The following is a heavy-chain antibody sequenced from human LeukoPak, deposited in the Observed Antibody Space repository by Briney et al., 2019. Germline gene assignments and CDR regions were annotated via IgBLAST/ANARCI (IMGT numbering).Heavy chain of an antibody. CDR1: GFTFSSYW. CDR3: ATETIGRHYDY. CDR2: IGPTGTDR. Sequence: PGGSLRLSCAASGFTFSSYWMHWVRQAPGKGLVWVSSIGPTGTDRYYADSVRGRFTISRDNAKNSMYLQMDSLRDEDTAVYYCATETIGRHYDYWGQGTLLTVSS. V-gene: IGHV3-21*01. D-gene: IGHD1-14*01. J-gene: IGHJ4*02.